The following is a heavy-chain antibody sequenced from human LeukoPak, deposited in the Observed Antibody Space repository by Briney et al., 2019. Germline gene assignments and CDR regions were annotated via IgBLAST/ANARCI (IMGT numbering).Heavy chain of an antibody. V-gene: IGHV7-4-1*02. CDR3: AISRCGGDCPDAFDI. D-gene: IGHD2-21*02. CDR1: GYTFTSYA. Sequence: GASVKVSCKASGYTFTSYAMNWVRQAPGQGLEWMGWINTNTGNPTYAQGFTGRFVFSLDTSVSTAYLQISSLKAEDTAVYYCAISRCGGDCPDAFDIWGQGTMVTVSS. CDR2: INTNTGNP. J-gene: IGHJ3*02.